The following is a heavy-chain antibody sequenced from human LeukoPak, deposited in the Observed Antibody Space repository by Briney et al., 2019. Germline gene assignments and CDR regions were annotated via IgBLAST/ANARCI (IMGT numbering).Heavy chain of an antibody. CDR1: GYTFTSYG. CDR2: ISAYNGNT. J-gene: IGHJ5*02. D-gene: IGHD3-9*01. V-gene: IGHV1-18*01. Sequence: GASVKVSCKASGYTFTSYGISWVRQAPGQGLEWMGWISAYNGNTNYAQKLQGRVTMTTDTSTSTAYMELRSLRSDDTAVYYCARDRRYDILTGYYSFGGFEPTNWFDPWGQGTLVTVSS. CDR3: ARDRRYDILTGYYSFGGFEPTNWFDP.